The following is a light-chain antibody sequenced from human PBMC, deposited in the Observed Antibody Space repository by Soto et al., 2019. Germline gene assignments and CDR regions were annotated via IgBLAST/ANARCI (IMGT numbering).Light chain of an antibody. J-gene: IGKJ1*01. Sequence: DIQMTQSPSAMSASVGDRVTITCRASQGISNYLAWFQQKPGKVPKRLIYGASSLQGGVPSRFTGSGSGTEFTLTISSLQPDDFATYYCQQYNSWTFGQGTKVDIK. CDR3: QQYNSWT. CDR2: GAS. CDR1: QGISNY. V-gene: IGKV1-17*03.